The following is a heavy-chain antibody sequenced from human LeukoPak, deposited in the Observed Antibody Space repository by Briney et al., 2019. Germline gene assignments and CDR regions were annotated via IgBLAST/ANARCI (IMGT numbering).Heavy chain of an antibody. V-gene: IGHV4-38-2*01. J-gene: IGHJ4*02. D-gene: IGHD6-19*01. Sequence: SETLSLTCAVSGYSISSGYYWGWIRQPPGKGLEWIGSIYHSGSTYYNPSLKRRVTISVDTSKNQFSLKLSSVTAADTAVYYCARHEGGSGWVYFDYWGQGTLVTVSS. CDR1: GYSISSGYY. CDR2: IYHSGST. CDR3: ARHEGGSGWVYFDY.